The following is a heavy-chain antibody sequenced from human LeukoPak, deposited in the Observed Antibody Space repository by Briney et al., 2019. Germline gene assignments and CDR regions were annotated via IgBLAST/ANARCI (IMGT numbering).Heavy chain of an antibody. CDR2: ISWNSGSI. D-gene: IGHD6-13*01. V-gene: IGHV3-9*01. CDR1: GFTFDDYA. Sequence: GGSLRLSCAASGFTFDDYAMHWVRQAPGKGLEWVSGISWNSGSIGYADSVKGRFTISRDNAKNSLHLQMNSLRAEDTALYYCAKGPLYSSSWYYFDYWGQGTLVTVSS. CDR3: AKGPLYSSSWYYFDY. J-gene: IGHJ4*02.